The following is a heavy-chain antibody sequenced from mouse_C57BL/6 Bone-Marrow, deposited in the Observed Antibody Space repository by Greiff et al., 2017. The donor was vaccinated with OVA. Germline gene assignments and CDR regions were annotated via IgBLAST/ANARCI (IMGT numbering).Heavy chain of an antibody. J-gene: IGHJ4*01. V-gene: IGHV2-2*01. CDR2: IWSGGST. D-gene: IGHD1-1*01. Sequence: VKLEESGPGLVQPSQSLSITCPVSGFSLTSYGVHWVRPSPGKGLEWLGVIWSGGSTDYNAAFISRLSISKDNSKSQVLFKMNSLQADDTAIYYCARLRSSPYAMDYWGQGTSVTVSS. CDR3: ARLRSSPYAMDY. CDR1: GFSLTSYG.